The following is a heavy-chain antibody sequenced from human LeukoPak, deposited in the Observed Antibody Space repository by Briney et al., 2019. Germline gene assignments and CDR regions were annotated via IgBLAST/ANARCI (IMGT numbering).Heavy chain of an antibody. CDR1: GGSISSSSYY. CDR3: ARHWSYYYFDY. D-gene: IGHD1-26*01. CDR2: IYYSGST. Sequence: SETLSLTCTVSGGSISSSSYYWGWIRQPPGKGLEWIGSIYYSGSTYYNPSLKSRVAISVDTSKNQFSLKLSSVTAADTAVYYCARHWSYYYFDYWGQGTLVTVSS. V-gene: IGHV4-39*01. J-gene: IGHJ4*02.